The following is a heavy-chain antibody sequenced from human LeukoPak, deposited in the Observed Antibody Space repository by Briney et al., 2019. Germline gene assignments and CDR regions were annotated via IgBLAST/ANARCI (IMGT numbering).Heavy chain of an antibody. CDR2: TYYRSKWYN. CDR3: ARLGLGGAFDI. V-gene: IGHV6-1*01. Sequence: SQTLSLTSAIPGDSASSNSAVWNWIRQSPSSCLEWLGRTYYRSKWYNDYAVSVKSRITIKPDTSKNQFSLQLNSASPEDTAVYYCARLGLGGAFDIWGQGTMVTVSS. D-gene: IGHD2-15*01. J-gene: IGHJ3*02. CDR1: GDSASSNSAV.